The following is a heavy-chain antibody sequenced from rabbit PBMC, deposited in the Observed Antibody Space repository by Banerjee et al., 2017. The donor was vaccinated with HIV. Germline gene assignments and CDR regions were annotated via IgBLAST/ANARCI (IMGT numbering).Heavy chain of an antibody. CDR3: VRDQARMLDL. CDR2: IDPVFSST. V-gene: IGHV1S7*01. Sequence: QLKETGGGLVQPGGSLTLSCKASGFDFSHYGVSWVRQAPGKGLEWIGYIDPVFSSTHYASWVNGRFTISSHNAQNTLYLQLNSLTAADTATYFCVRDQARMLDLWGQGTLVTVS. J-gene: IGHJ3*01. CDR1: GFDFSHYG.